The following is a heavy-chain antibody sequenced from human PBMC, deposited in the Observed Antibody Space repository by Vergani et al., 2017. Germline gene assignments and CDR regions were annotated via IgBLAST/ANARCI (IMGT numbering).Heavy chain of an antibody. Sequence: QVQLVQSGAEVKKPGASVKVSCKVSGYTLTELSMHWVRQAPGKGLEWMGGFDPEDGETIYAQKFQGRVTMTEDTSTDTAYMELSSLRSEDTAVYYCGAMGLGMFWSGYYGFDYWGQGTLVTVSS. CDR2: FDPEDGET. J-gene: IGHJ4*02. CDR3: GAMGLGMFWSGYYGFDY. V-gene: IGHV1-24*01. CDR1: GYTLTELS. D-gene: IGHD3-3*01.